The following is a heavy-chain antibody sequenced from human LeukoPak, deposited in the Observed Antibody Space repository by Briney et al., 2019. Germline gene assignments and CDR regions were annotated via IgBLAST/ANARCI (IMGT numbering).Heavy chain of an antibody. CDR1: GGSFSDYY. D-gene: IGHD2-2*01. V-gene: IGHV4-34*01. CDR2: INHSGST. Sequence: PSETLSLTCAVYGGSFSDYYWSWIRQPPGKGLEWIGEINHSGSTNYNPSLKSRVTISVDTSKNQFSLKLSSVTAADTAVYYCARERNIVVVPAAGYGMDVWGQGTTVTVSS. CDR3: ARERNIVVVPAAGYGMDV. J-gene: IGHJ6*02.